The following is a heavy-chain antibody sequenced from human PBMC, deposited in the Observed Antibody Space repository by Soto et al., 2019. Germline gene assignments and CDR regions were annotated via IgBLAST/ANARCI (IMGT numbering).Heavy chain of an antibody. CDR3: ARGRRRGYSYGASLDY. J-gene: IGHJ4*02. V-gene: IGHV4-34*01. Sequence: QAQLQQWGAGQLKPSETLSLTCGVSGGSFSSFFWSWLRQPPGKGLEWMGEINHLGSTNYNPSLKRRVTISVDKSKNQFSLRLSSVTAADTAVYFCARGRRRGYSYGASLDYWGRGTLVTVSS. CDR1: GGSFSSFF. CDR2: INHLGST. D-gene: IGHD5-18*01.